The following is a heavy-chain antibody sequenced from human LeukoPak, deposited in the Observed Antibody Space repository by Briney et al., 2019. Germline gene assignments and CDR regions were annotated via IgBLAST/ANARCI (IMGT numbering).Heavy chain of an antibody. Sequence: SVKVSCKASGGTFSSYAISWVRQAPGQGLEWMGGIIPIFGTANYAQKFQGRVTITADESTSTAYMELSGLRSEDTAVYYCAREYSGANTMIVDYWGQGTLVTVSS. CDR3: AREYSGANTMIVDY. D-gene: IGHD1-26*01. V-gene: IGHV1-69*13. CDR2: IIPIFGTA. J-gene: IGHJ4*02. CDR1: GGTFSSYA.